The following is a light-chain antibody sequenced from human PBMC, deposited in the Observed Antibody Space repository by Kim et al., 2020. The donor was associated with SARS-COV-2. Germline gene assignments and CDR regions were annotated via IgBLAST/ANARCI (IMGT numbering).Light chain of an antibody. CDR1: QSVSSY. CDR3: QQRSNWPLT. J-gene: IGKJ3*01. CDR2: DTS. Sequence: PGERATLPCRASQSVSSYLAWYQQTPGQPPRLLIYDTSKRATGIPARFSGSGSGTDFILTISSLEPEDFAVYYCQQRSNWPLTFGPGTKVDIK. V-gene: IGKV3-11*01.